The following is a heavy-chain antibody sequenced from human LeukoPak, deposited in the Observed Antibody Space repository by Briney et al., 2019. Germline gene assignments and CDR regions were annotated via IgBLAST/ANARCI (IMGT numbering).Heavy chain of an antibody. V-gene: IGHV1-46*01. J-gene: IGHJ6*03. CDR3: ARTYGSGSRYYYYYMDV. CDR2: INPSGGST. CDR1: GYTFTSYY. D-gene: IGHD3-10*01. Sequence: ASVKVSCKASGYTFTSYYMHWVRQAPGQGLEWMGIINPSGGSTSYAQKFQGRVTMTTDTSTSTAYMELRSLRSDDTAVYYCARTYGSGSRYYYYYMDVWGKGTTVTVSS.